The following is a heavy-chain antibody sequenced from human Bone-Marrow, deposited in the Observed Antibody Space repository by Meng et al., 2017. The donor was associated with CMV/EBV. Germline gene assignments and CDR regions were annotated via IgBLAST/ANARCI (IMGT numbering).Heavy chain of an antibody. J-gene: IGHJ6*01. D-gene: IGHD2-2*01. V-gene: IGHV2-26*01. CDR1: GFSLSNARMG. CDR3: ARSSTRPYYYYGMDV. Sequence: GPMLVKSTETLTPTCTVAGFSLSNARMGVSWIRQPPGKALEWLAHIFSNDEKSYSTSLKSRLTISKDTSKSQVVLTMTNMDPVDTATYYCARSSTRPYYYYGMDVWGQGTTVTVSS. CDR2: IFSNDEK.